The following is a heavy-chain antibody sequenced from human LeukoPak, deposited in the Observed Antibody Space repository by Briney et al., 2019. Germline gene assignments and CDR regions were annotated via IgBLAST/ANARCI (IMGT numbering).Heavy chain of an antibody. J-gene: IGHJ5*02. D-gene: IGHD3-10*01. Sequence: GASVKVSCKASGYTFTGYYMHWVRQAPGQGLEWMGRINPNSGGTNYAQKFQGRVTMTRDTSRRTDYTELSRRRSDDTAVYYCARDRITMVRGVYNWLDPWGQGTLVTVSS. CDR1: GYTFTGYY. V-gene: IGHV1-2*06. CDR2: INPNSGGT. CDR3: ARDRITMVRGVYNWLDP.